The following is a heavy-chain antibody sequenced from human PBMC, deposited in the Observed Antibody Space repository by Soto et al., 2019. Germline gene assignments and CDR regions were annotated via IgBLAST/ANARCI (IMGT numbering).Heavy chain of an antibody. D-gene: IGHD2-21*01. Sequence: PGGSLRLSCAASGFTFSNYAMNWVRQAPGKGLVWVSRINSGGGITGYADSVKGRFTISRDNSKNTLYLQMNSLSAEDTAVYYCARRDQIAYYYGMDVWGQGTTVTVSS. J-gene: IGHJ6*02. CDR3: ARRDQIAYYYGMDV. CDR2: INSGGGIT. V-gene: IGHV3-74*01. CDR1: GFTFSNYA.